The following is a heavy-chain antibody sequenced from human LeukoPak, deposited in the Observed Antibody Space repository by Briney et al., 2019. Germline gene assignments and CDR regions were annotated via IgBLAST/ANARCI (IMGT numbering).Heavy chain of an antibody. Sequence: GGSLRLSCAASGFKFDDYGMSWVRQAPGKGLEWVSGINWNGGRTGYANSVKGRFTISRDNAKNSLYLQMNSLRAEDTALYLCARGRYSSTWANFDYWGQGTLVTVSS. CDR1: GFKFDDYG. D-gene: IGHD6-13*01. CDR3: ARGRYSSTWANFDY. V-gene: IGHV3-20*01. CDR2: INWNGGRT. J-gene: IGHJ4*02.